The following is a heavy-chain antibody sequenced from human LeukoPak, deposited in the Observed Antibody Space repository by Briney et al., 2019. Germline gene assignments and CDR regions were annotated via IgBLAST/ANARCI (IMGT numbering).Heavy chain of an antibody. D-gene: IGHD1-26*01. CDR2: IWYDGSNK. Sequence: GRSLRLSCAASGFTFSSYGMHWVRQAPGKGLEWVAVIWYDGSNKYYADSVKGRFTISRDNSKNTLYLQMNNLRAEDTAVYYCARELSGEPLPVDYWGQGTLVTVSS. V-gene: IGHV3-33*01. CDR3: ARELSGEPLPVDY. J-gene: IGHJ4*02. CDR1: GFTFSSYG.